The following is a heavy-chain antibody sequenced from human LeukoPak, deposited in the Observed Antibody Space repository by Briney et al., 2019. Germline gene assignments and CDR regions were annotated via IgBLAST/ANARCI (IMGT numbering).Heavy chain of an antibody. V-gene: IGHV3-23*01. CDR1: GFTFRSHA. CDR3: ARARPWDSSRSYYFGMDV. CDR2: IYENGGTT. Sequence: GGSLRLSCVGSGFTFRSHAMSWVRQAPEKGLEFVSGIYENGGTTYYADSVKGRFSISRDSSKNTVYLQMNSLRDEDTAVYYCARARPWDSSRSYYFGMDVWGHGTTVTVSS. J-gene: IGHJ6*02. D-gene: IGHD3-22*01.